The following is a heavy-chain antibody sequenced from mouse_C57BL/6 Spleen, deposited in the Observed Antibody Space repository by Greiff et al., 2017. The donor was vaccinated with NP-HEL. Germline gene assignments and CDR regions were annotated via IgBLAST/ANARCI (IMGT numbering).Heavy chain of an antibody. Sequence: EVKLQESGAELVRPGASVKLSCTASGFNIKDDYMHWVKQRPEQGLEWIGWIDPENGDTEYASKFQGKATITADTSSNTAYLQLSSLTSEDTAVYYCTTRIYYGYDYYAMDYWGQGTSVTVSS. CDR1: GFNIKDDY. V-gene: IGHV14-4*01. D-gene: IGHD2-2*01. CDR2: IDPENGDT. CDR3: TTRIYYGYDYYAMDY. J-gene: IGHJ4*01.